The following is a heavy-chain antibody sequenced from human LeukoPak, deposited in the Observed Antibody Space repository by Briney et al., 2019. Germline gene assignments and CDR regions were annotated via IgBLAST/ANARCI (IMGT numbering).Heavy chain of an antibody. Sequence: SETLPLTCTVSGGSISSYYWSWIRQPPGKGLEWIGYIYYSGSTNYNPSLKSRVTISVDTSKNQFSLKLSSVTAADTAVYYCARRRRTYYYDSSGPYYYYGMDVWGQGTTVTVSS. D-gene: IGHD3-22*01. CDR2: IYYSGST. V-gene: IGHV4-59*08. CDR1: GGSISSYY. CDR3: ARRRRTYYYDSSGPYYYYGMDV. J-gene: IGHJ6*02.